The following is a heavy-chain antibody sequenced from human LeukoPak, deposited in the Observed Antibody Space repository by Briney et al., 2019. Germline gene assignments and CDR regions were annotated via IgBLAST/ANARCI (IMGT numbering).Heavy chain of an antibody. J-gene: IGHJ4*02. V-gene: IGHV3-53*01. Sequence: GGSLRLSCAASGVSVSTSYMSWVRQVPGKGLEWGSFLYGAGTTYYADSVKGRFTISRDNSENTLYLQMNSLRAEDTALYYCARSERMADNGDFAFFDNWGQGTLVTVSS. CDR3: ARSERMADNGDFAFFDN. CDR2: LYGAGTT. CDR1: GVSVSTSY. D-gene: IGHD4-17*01.